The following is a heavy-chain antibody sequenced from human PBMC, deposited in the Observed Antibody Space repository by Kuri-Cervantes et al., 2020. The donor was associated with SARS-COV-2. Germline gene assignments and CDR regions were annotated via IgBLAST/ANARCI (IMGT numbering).Heavy chain of an antibody. CDR2: INTDGSST. V-gene: IGHV3-74*01. CDR3: ARVVYYMDV. J-gene: IGHJ6*03. Sequence: GGSLRLSCAASGFTLSSYWTDWVRQAPGKGLVWVSRINTDGSSTYYADSVKGRFTVSRDNAKNTMYLQMNSLGAEDTAVYYCARVVYYMDVWGKGTTVTVSS. CDR1: GFTLSSYW.